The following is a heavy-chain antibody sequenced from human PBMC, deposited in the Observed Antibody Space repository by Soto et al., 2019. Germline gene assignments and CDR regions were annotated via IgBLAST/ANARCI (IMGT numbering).Heavy chain of an antibody. CDR3: ARDAAGYSSSWPGNWFDP. D-gene: IGHD6-13*01. CDR2: IYYSGST. J-gene: IGHJ5*02. Sequence: PSETLSLTCTVSGGSISSYYWSWIRQPPGKGLEWIGYIYYSGSTNYNPSLKSRVTISVDTSKNQFSLKLSSVTAADTAVYYCARDAAGYSSSWPGNWFDPWGQGTLVTVSS. CDR1: GGSISSYY. V-gene: IGHV4-59*01.